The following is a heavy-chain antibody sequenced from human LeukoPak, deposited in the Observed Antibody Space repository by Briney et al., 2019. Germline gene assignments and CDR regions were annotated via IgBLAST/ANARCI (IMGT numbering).Heavy chain of an antibody. CDR1: GFTFSDNY. CDR2: VKNKANSYTT. V-gene: IGHV3-72*01. Sequence: GGSLRLSCAASGFTFSDNYMDCVRQSPGKGLEWVGSVKNKANSYTTEYAASVKGRFTISRDDSKNSLYLQMNSLKTEDTAVYYCTRVPLGATTRYFNYWGQGTLVTVSS. CDR3: TRVPLGATTRYFNY. D-gene: IGHD1-26*01. J-gene: IGHJ4*02.